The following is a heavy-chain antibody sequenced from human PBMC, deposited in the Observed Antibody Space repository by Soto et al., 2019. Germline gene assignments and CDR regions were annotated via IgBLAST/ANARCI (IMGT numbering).Heavy chain of an antibody. CDR2: ITNSGST. V-gene: IGHV4-34*01. D-gene: IGHD1-1*01. CDR3: ARGRTAIATRWLDS. Sequence: SETLSLTCAVFGGSFSDSYWSWIRQSPEKGLEWIGEITNSGSTYYNPSLKSRVTISGDTSKNQFSLEVRSVTAADTAVYFCARGRTAIATRWLDSWGQGTQVTVSS. J-gene: IGHJ5*01. CDR1: GGSFSDSY.